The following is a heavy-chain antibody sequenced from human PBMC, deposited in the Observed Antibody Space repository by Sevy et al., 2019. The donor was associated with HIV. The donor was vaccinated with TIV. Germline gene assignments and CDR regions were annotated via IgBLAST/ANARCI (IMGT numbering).Heavy chain of an antibody. CDR1: GSTLSQMA. CDR2: FDPEEAET. CDR3: ATTKDYYDSNGEPFDF. Sequence: ASVKVSCKVSGSTLSQMAMHWVRQAPGKGLEWMATFDPEEAETIYTQKLQGRVTMTEDTSRYTAYMELSNLRSEDTAVDYCATTKDYYDSNGEPFDFWGQGTLVTVSS. V-gene: IGHV1-24*01. J-gene: IGHJ4*02. D-gene: IGHD3-22*01.